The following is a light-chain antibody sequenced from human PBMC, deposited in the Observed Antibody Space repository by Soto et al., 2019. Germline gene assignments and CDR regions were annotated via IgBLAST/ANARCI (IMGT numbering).Light chain of an antibody. V-gene: IGKV3-15*01. CDR3: QQYNNWPPWT. J-gene: IGKJ1*01. CDR1: QSVSNN. CDR2: DAS. Sequence: ILMTQSPATLSVSPGERATLSCRASQSVSNNLAWYQQKPGQAPRLLIYDASTRATGIPARFSGSGSGTAFTPTISGLQSEDFALYYCQQYNNWPPWTFGQGTKVEIK.